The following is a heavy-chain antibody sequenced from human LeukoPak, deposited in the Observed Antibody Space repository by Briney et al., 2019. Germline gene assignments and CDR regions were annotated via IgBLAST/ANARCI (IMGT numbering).Heavy chain of an antibody. J-gene: IGHJ4*02. V-gene: IGHV3-23*01. D-gene: IGHD5-24*01. CDR3: AKVRDGYNTGFDY. Sequence: PGGSLRLSCAAYGFTFSSYAMSWVRQAPGKGLEWVSDISIGGSTYYTDSVKGRFTISRDNSKNTLHLQMNSLRAEDTAVYYCAKVRDGYNTGFDYWGQGTLVTVSS. CDR1: GFTFSSYA. CDR2: ISIGGST.